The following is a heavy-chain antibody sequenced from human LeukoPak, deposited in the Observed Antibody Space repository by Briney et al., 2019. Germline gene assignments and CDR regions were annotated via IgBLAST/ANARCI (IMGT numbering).Heavy chain of an antibody. V-gene: IGHV4-59*08. Sequence: SSETLSLTCTVSGGSISSYYWSWIRQPPGKGLEWIGYIYYSGGTNYNPSLKSRVTISVDTSKNQFSLKLSSVTAADTAVYYCARLRADYGEAFDIWGQGTMVTVSS. CDR1: GGSISSYY. D-gene: IGHD4-17*01. J-gene: IGHJ3*02. CDR2: IYYSGGT. CDR3: ARLRADYGEAFDI.